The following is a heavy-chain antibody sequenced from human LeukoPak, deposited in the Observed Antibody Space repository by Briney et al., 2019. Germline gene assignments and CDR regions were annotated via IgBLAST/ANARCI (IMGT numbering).Heavy chain of an antibody. CDR2: IKQDGSEK. CDR1: GFTFSSYW. D-gene: IGHD3-10*01. V-gene: IGHV3-7*01. Sequence: GGSLRLSCAASGFTFSSYWMSWVRQAPGKGLEWVANIKQDGSEKYYVDSVKGRFTISRDNAKNSLSLQMNSLRAEDTAVYFCAREMGLYLVRGVIDYWGQGTLVTVSS. CDR3: AREMGLYLVRGVIDY. J-gene: IGHJ4*02.